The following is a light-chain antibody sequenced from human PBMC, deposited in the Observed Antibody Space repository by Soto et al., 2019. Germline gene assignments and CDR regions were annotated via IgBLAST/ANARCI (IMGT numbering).Light chain of an antibody. CDR1: SSDIGGYNY. CDR3: SSYSSSITLVL. V-gene: IGLV2-14*01. Sequence: QSVLTQPASVSGSPGQSITISCTGTSSDIGGYNYVSWYQHHPGKAPKLLIYDIRNRPSGVSTRFSGSKSGNTASLTISGLQAEDEADYYCSSYSSSITLVLFGGGTKLTVL. J-gene: IGLJ2*01. CDR2: DIR.